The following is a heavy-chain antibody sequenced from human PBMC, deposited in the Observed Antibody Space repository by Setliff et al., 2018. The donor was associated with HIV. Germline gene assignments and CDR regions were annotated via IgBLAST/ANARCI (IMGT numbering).Heavy chain of an antibody. CDR2: IYPGDSDT. CDR3: ARHVLVTRDVRYFDY. Sequence: GESLKISCTGSGYSFSTYWIGWVRQMPGKGLEWRGIIYPGDSDTRISPSFQGQVTISDDKSINTAYLQWSSLKASDTAMYYCARHVLVTRDVRYFDYWGQGTLVTVSS. V-gene: IGHV5-51*01. CDR1: GYSFSTYW. D-gene: IGHD2-21*02. J-gene: IGHJ4*02.